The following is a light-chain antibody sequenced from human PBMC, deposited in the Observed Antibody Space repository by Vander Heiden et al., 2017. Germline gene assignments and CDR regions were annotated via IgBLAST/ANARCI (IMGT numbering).Light chain of an antibody. J-gene: IGLJ2*01. CDR1: ALPKQY. CDR2: KDS. Sequence: SYELTRPPSVSVSPCTTARVTCSGDALPKQYAFWYQHKPGQAPVLVMYKDSERSSGIPDRFSGSSSGTTVTLTISGVQAEDEADYYCQSADSSGADVVFGGGTKLTVL. V-gene: IGLV3-25*03. CDR3: QSADSSGADVV.